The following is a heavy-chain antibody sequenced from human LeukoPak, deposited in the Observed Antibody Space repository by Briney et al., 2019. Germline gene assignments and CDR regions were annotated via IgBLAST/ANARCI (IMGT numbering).Heavy chain of an antibody. CDR3: ARQLRGEAVAGHLQPFDY. CDR2: IYYSGST. D-gene: IGHD6-19*01. Sequence: KPSETLSLTCTVSGGSISSSSYYWGWIRQPPGKGLEWIGSIYYSGSTYYNPSLKSRVTISVDTSKNQFSLKLSSVTAADTAVYYCARQLRGEAVAGHLQPFDYWGQGTLVTVSS. J-gene: IGHJ4*02. V-gene: IGHV4-39*01. CDR1: GGSISSSSYY.